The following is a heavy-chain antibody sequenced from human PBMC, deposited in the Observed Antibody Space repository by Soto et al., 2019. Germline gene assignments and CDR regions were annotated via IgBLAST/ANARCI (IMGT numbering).Heavy chain of an antibody. J-gene: IGHJ4*02. CDR3: ARGSRECYYDSSGQKPGSYFDY. CDR1: GLTFSSYA. CDR2: ISYDGRNK. V-gene: IGHV3-30*04. Sequence: GGSLRLSCAASGLTFSSYAMHWVRQAPGKGLEWVAVISYDGRNKYYADSVKGRFTISRDNSKNTLYLQMNSLRAEDTAVYYCARGSRECYYDSSGQKPGSYFDYWGQGTLVTV. D-gene: IGHD3-22*01.